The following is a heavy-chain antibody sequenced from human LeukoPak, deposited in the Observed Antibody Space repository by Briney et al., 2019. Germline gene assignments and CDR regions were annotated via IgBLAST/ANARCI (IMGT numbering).Heavy chain of an antibody. Sequence: GGSLRLSCAASGFTFSSYSMNWVRQAPGKGLEWVSSISSSSSYIYYADSVKGRFTISRDNAKNSLYLQMNSLRAEDTAVYYCARNLEDYYYGMDVWGKGTTVTVSS. CDR1: GFTFSSYS. V-gene: IGHV3-21*01. D-gene: IGHD1-14*01. CDR2: ISSSSSYI. CDR3: ARNLEDYYYGMDV. J-gene: IGHJ6*04.